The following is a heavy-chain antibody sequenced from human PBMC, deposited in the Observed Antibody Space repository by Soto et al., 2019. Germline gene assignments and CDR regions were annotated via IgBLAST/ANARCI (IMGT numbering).Heavy chain of an antibody. J-gene: IGHJ6*02. CDR2: INTSAGNP. D-gene: IGHD3-9*01. CDR1: GHTFTTYG. CDR3: ARVLMICGLVIKIPVLRMHV. Sequence: ASVKVSCKASGHTFTTYGMNWVRQAPGQGLEWMRWINTSAGNPTYAQGFTGRFVFSLDTSVTTAYLQICSLKAEDTAVYYCARVLMICGLVIKIPVLRMHVWGQGTTVTVAS. V-gene: IGHV7-4-1*01.